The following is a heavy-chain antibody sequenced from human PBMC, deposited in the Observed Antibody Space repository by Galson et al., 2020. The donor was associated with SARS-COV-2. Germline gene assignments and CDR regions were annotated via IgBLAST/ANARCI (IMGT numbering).Heavy chain of an antibody. CDR2: LYSGGSA. Sequence: GESLKISCAVSGFAVSDTYMSWIRQAPGKGLEWVALLYSGGSASYTGSVKGRFTISRDNSKNSLYLHMNSVRLEDTAVYYCARDPYSGGWTNYYYFGMDVWGRGTTVTVSS. V-gene: IGHV3-53*01. D-gene: IGHD6-19*01. J-gene: IGHJ6*02. CDR3: ARDPYSGGWTNYYYFGMDV. CDR1: GFAVSDTY.